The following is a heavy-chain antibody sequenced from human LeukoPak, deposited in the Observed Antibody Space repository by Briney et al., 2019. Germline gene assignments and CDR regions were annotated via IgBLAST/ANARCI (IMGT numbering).Heavy chain of an antibody. Sequence: ASVTVSCKASGYTFTSYGISWVRQAPGQGLEWMGWISAYNGNTNYAQKLQGRVTMTTDTSTSTAYMELRSLRSDDTAVYYCARASRGSSRSNVDYWGQGTLVTVSS. D-gene: IGHD6-6*01. CDR1: GYTFTSYG. CDR2: ISAYNGNT. J-gene: IGHJ4*02. V-gene: IGHV1-18*01. CDR3: ARASRGSSRSNVDY.